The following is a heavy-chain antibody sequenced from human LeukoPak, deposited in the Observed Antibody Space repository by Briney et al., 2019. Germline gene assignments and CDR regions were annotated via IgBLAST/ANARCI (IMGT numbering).Heavy chain of an antibody. V-gene: IGHV3-64*04. CDR2: IDSSGAGT. CDR1: GFTFSSNA. CDR3: ARGIRTYGMDV. Sequence: PGGSLRLSCSASGFTFSSNAITWVRQAPEKGLEYVSAIDSSGAGTYYADSVKGRFTISRDNSKNTLYLQMNSLRAEDTAVYYCARGIRTYGMDVWGQGTTVTVSS. D-gene: IGHD1-14*01. J-gene: IGHJ6*02.